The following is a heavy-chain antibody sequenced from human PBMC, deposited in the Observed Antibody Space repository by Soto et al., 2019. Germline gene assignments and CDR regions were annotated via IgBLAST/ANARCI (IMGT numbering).Heavy chain of an antibody. J-gene: IGHJ5*02. V-gene: IGHV4-59*08. Sequence: QVQLQESGPGLVKPSETLSLTCTVSGVSIANFFWSWIRQPPGKGLEWIGYMSQGGTTTYNPSLKGRDAISVETSKNQWSLKLNSVTAADTAMYYCARDRGGITVAANPLGEWFDPWGPGTLVTVYS. CDR3: ARDRGGITVAANPLGEWFDP. D-gene: IGHD6-19*01. CDR2: MSQGGTT. CDR1: GVSIANFF.